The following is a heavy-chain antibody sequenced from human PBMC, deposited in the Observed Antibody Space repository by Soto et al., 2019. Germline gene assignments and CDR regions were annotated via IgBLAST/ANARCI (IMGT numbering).Heavy chain of an antibody. J-gene: IGHJ3*01. D-gene: IGHD3-10*01. CDR3: ARDSHFYGSVSYYNSAAFDL. V-gene: IGHV1-2*02. CDR1: TFTFTGYY. Sequence: ASVKVSCKASTFTFTGYYMHWVRQAPGQGLEWMGWINPNSGYTNYAQRFQGRVTMTRDTSINTAYMELSRLRSDDTAVYYCARDSHFYGSVSYYNSAAFDLWGQGTKVTGSS. CDR2: INPNSGYT.